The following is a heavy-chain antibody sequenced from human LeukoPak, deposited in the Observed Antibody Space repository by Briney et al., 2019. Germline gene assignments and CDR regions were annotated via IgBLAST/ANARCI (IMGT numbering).Heavy chain of an antibody. CDR1: GGTFNNNA. Sequence: GASVKVSCKASGGTFNNNAITWVRQAPGQGFEWRGGIIPIFGTANYAQKFQGRVTITADESTSTACMELSSLRSEDTAVYYCARDMGSSIAVAGTSHPFDYWGQGTLVTVSS. CDR2: IIPIFGTA. J-gene: IGHJ4*02. D-gene: IGHD6-19*01. CDR3: ARDMGSSIAVAGTSHPFDY. V-gene: IGHV1-69*13.